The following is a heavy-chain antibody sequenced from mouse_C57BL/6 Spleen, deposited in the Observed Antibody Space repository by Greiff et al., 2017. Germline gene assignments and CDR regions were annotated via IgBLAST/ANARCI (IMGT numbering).Heavy chain of an antibody. V-gene: IGHV1-50*01. CDR3: ARSGDYFDY. Sequence: QVQLQQPGAELVKPGASVKLSCKASGYTFTSYWMQWVKQRPGQGLEWIGEIDPSDSYTNSNQKFKGKATLTVDTSSSTAYMQLSSLTSEDSAVYYCARSGDYFDYWGQGTTLTVSS. J-gene: IGHJ2*01. CDR1: GYTFTSYW. D-gene: IGHD3-1*01. CDR2: IDPSDSYT.